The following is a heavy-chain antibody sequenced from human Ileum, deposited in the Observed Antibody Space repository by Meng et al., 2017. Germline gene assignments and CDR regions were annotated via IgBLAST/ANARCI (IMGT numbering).Heavy chain of an antibody. V-gene: IGHV1-2*06. D-gene: IGHD3-22*01. CDR2: INPNSGGT. CDR3: ARDLGGYYDSSGYYAGYYFDY. Sequence: QVQLVQSGAEVKKPGASVKVSCKASGYTFTGYYMHWVRRAPGQGLEWMGRINPNSGGTNYAQKFQGRVTMTRDTSISTAYMELSRLRSDDTAVYYCARDLGGYYDSSGYYAGYYFDYWGQGTLVTVSS. J-gene: IGHJ4*02. CDR1: GYTFTGYY.